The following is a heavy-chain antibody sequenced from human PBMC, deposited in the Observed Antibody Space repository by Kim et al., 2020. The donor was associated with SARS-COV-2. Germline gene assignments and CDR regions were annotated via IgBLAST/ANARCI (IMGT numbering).Heavy chain of an antibody. CDR3: ARFYDSSGYYYYYYYGMDV. Sequence: ASVKVSCKASGYTFTSYGISWVRQAPGQGLEWMGWISAYNGNTNYAQKLQGRVTMTTDTSTSTAYMELRSLRSDDTAVYYCARFYDSSGYYYYYYYGMDVWGQGTTVTVSS. D-gene: IGHD3-22*01. V-gene: IGHV1-18*01. CDR2: ISAYNGNT. CDR1: GYTFTSYG. J-gene: IGHJ6*02.